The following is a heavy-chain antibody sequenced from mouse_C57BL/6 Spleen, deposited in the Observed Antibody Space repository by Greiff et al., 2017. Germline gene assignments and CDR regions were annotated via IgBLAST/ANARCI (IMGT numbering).Heavy chain of an antibody. V-gene: IGHV1-22*01. CDR1: GYTFTDYN. Sequence: VQLQQSGPELVKPGASVQMSCKASGYTFTDYNMHWVQQSHGKSLEWIGFINPNNGGTSYNQKFKGKATLTVNKSSSTAYMEPRSLTSGDSAVYYCANGALLYPSMDYWGQGTSVTVSS. J-gene: IGHJ4*01. D-gene: IGHD2-12*01. CDR3: ANGALLYPSMDY. CDR2: INPNNGGT.